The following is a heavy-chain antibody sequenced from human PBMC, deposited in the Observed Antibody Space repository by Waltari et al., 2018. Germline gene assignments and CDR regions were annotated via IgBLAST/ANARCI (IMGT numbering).Heavy chain of an antibody. CDR3: ARDRGRGIYLDT. Sequence: QLQLQESGPGLVKPSGTLSLTCDVSGASMSSTDCWSWVRQSPEKGLEWLGQVHFSGRTNYSLSFASRVRISLDTSNYQFSLKVTSATAADTAMYYCARDRGRGIYLDTWGPGILVTVSP. J-gene: IGHJ5*02. D-gene: IGHD2-15*01. CDR1: GASMSSTDC. V-gene: IGHV4-4*02. CDR2: VHFSGRT.